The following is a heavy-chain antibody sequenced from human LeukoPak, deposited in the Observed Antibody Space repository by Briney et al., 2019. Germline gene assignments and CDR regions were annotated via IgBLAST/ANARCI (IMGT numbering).Heavy chain of an antibody. J-gene: IGHJ3*02. V-gene: IGHV3-7*01. D-gene: IGHD4-17*01. CDR1: GFSFSSYW. CDR2: INEDGTEK. CDR3: ARDVTVTTNSRYAFDI. Sequence: GGSLRLSCAASGFSFSSYWMSWVRQAPGKGLEWVANINEDGTEKYYVDSVKGRFTISRDNAKNSLYLQMNSLRADDTAVYYCARDVTVTTNSRYAFDIWGQGTMVTCSS.